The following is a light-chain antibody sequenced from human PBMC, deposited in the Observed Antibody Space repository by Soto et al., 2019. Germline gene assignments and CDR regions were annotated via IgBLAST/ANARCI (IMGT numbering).Light chain of an antibody. J-gene: IGKJ2*01. CDR2: DAS. CDR1: QSISSSS. V-gene: IGKV3-20*01. CDR3: QLHGSSPPKHT. Sequence: EIVLTQSPVTLSLSPGERATLSCRASQSISSSSLAWYQQKPGQAPRLVMFDASSRAPDIPDRFSGSGSGTDFTLTIRRLEPEDFAVYYCQLHGSSPPKHTFGQGTKVEIK.